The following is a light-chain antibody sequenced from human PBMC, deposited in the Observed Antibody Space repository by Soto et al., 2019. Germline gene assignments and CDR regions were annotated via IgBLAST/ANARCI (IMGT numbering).Light chain of an antibody. CDR3: QQYNNWPPEGT. CDR2: GAS. J-gene: IGKJ1*01. Sequence: EIVMTQSPATLSASPGERATLSCRASQSISNSLAWYQQKPGQAPRLLIYGASTRATGIPARFSGSGSGTEFTLTISSLQSEDFAVYYCQQYNNWPPEGTFGQGTTVEIK. CDR1: QSISNS. V-gene: IGKV3-15*01.